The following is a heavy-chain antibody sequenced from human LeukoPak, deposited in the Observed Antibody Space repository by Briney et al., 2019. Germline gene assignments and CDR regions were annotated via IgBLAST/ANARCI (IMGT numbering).Heavy chain of an antibody. CDR3: ARGFLTVYYYYGMDV. V-gene: IGHV1-69*13. CDR1: GGTFSSYA. J-gene: IGHJ6*02. CDR2: IIPIFGTA. Sequence: ASVNVSCKASGGTFSSYAISWVRQAPGQGLEWMGGIIPIFGTANYAQKFQGRVTITADESTSTAYMELSSLRSEDTAVYYCARGFLTVYYYYGMDVWGQGTTVTVSS. D-gene: IGHD3-9*01.